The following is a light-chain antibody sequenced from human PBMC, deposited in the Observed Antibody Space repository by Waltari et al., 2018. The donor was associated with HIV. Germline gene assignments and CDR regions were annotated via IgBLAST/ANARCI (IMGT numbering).Light chain of an antibody. J-gene: IGKJ2*01. V-gene: IGKV3D-20*01. CDR1: QTVSNNY. CDR2: DAS. CDR3: HHFGSSTSYT. Sequence: EIVLTQSPATLSLSPGERATLSCGASQTVSNNYLAWYQQKPGLAPRLLIYDASSRAAGVPDRFSGSGSGTNFTLTISRLEPEDFAVYYRHHFGSSTSYTFGQGTKVEIK.